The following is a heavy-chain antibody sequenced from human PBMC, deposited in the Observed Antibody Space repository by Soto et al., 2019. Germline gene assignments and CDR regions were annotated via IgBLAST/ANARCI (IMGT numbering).Heavy chain of an antibody. J-gene: IGHJ6*02. CDR3: ARGKRDGYNCYYYYGMDV. Sequence: SETLSLTCTVSGGSISSGGYYWSWIRQHPGKGLEWIGYIYYSGSTYYNPSLKSRVTISVDTSKNQFSLKLSSVTAADTAVYYCARGKRDGYNCYYYYGMDVWGQGTTGTSP. V-gene: IGHV4-31*03. CDR2: IYYSGST. CDR1: GGSISSGGYY. D-gene: IGHD5-12*01.